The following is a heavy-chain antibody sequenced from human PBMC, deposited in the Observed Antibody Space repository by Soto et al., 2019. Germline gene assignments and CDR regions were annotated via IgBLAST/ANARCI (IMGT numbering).Heavy chain of an antibody. CDR2: IYYSEST. CDR3: ARGHNLGGSTFDI. D-gene: IGHD3-16*01. J-gene: IGHJ3*02. V-gene: IGHV4-59*11. CDR1: GGSIFSHY. Sequence: ASATLCLTSTVSGGSIFSHYGGWIRQHQGKELEYIGYIYYSESTNYNPSLKSRVTISVDMSREQFSLKLTSVTAADTAVYYCARGHNLGGSTFDIWGQGTSVTLPS.